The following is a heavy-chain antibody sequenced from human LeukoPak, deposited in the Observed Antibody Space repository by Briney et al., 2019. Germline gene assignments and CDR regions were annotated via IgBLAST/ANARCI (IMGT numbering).Heavy chain of an antibody. J-gene: IGHJ4*02. V-gene: IGHV3-74*01. D-gene: IGHD6-19*01. CDR1: GFTFRNYW. CDR3: ARTDAVAGPLDY. CDR2: INGDGSST. Sequence: GGSLRLSCAASGFTFRNYWMHWVRQAPGKGLVWVSRINGDGSSTSYADSVKGRLTISRDNAENTLYLQMNSLRAEDTAVYYCARTDAVAGPLDYWGQGTLVTVAS.